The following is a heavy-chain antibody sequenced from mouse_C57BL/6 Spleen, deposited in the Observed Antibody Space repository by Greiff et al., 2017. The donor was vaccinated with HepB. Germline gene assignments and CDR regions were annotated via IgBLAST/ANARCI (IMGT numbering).Heavy chain of an antibody. CDR3: TRDYSNYGYFDY. CDR2: IRNKANNHAT. D-gene: IGHD2-5*01. CDR1: GFTFSDAW. V-gene: IGHV6-6*01. J-gene: IGHJ2*01. Sequence: EVQLVESGGGLVQPGGSMKLSCAASGFTFSDAWMDWVRQSPEKGLEWVAEIRNKANNHATYYAESVKGRFTISRDDSKSSVYLQMNSLRAEDTGIYYCTRDYSNYGYFDYWGQGTTLTVSS.